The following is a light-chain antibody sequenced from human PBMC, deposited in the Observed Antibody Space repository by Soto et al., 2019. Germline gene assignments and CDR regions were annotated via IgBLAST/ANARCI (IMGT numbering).Light chain of an antibody. CDR3: SSYTSSSTVV. J-gene: IGLJ2*01. Sequence: QSALTQPASVSGSPGQSITISCTGTSSDVGGYNYVSWYQQHPGKAPKLMIYDVSNRPSGVSNHFSASKSGNTASLTISGLQAEDEANYYCSSYTSSSTVVFSGGTKLTVL. V-gene: IGLV2-14*01. CDR2: DVS. CDR1: SSDVGGYNY.